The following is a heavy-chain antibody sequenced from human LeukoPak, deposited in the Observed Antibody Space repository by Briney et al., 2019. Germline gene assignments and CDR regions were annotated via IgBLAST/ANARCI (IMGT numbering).Heavy chain of an antibody. Sequence: GGSLRPSCAASGFTFSSYAMSWVRQAPGKGLEWVSAISSSGGSTYYADSVKGRFTISRDNSKNTLYLQMNNLRAEDTAVYYCAKAENSGSYSASDYWGQGTLVTVSS. D-gene: IGHD1-26*01. CDR2: ISSSGGST. J-gene: IGHJ4*02. V-gene: IGHV3-23*01. CDR3: AKAENSGSYSASDY. CDR1: GFTFSSYA.